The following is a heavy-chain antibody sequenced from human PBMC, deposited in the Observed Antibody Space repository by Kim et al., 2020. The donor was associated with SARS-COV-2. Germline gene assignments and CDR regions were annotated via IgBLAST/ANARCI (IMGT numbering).Heavy chain of an antibody. J-gene: IGHJ4*02. D-gene: IGHD5-12*01. CDR3: ARGEYSGYEYYFDY. V-gene: IGHV3-7*01. Sequence: YVESVKGRLTIARDNARNSLSLQMNSLRAEDTAVYYCARGEYSGYEYYFDYWGQGTLVTVSS.